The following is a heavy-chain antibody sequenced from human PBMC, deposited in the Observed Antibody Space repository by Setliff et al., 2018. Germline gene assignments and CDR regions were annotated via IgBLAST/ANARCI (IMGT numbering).Heavy chain of an antibody. CDR1: GFTFSSYA. V-gene: IGHV3-23*01. CDR2: ISGSGDAT. Sequence: GGSLRLSCAASGFTFSSYAIAWVRQAPGKGLEWVSVISGSGDATYYADSVKGRFTISRDNSKNTLYLQMNSLRAEDTAVYYCAKVPGAIVVVPAAAWLDPWGQGTLVTVSS. CDR3: AKVPGAIVVVPAAAWLDP. D-gene: IGHD2-2*01. J-gene: IGHJ5*02.